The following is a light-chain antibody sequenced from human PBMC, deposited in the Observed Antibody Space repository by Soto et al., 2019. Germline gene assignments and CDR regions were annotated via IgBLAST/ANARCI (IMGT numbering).Light chain of an antibody. Sequence: EIVLTQSPGTLSLSPGERATLSCRASQSVHNNYLAWYQQKPGQAPRLLIDGASSRATGIPDRFSGSGSETDFTLTISRLEPEVFAVYYCHHYGSSLTFGPGTKVDIK. J-gene: IGKJ3*01. CDR1: QSVHNNY. CDR2: GAS. CDR3: HHYGSSLT. V-gene: IGKV3-20*01.